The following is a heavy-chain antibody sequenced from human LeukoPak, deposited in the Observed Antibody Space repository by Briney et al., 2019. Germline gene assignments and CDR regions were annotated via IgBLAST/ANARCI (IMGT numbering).Heavy chain of an antibody. CDR3: ARWWGASGSYFDY. CDR2: ISSSGSTI. D-gene: IGHD3-10*01. CDR1: GFTISSYE. Sequence: GGSLRLSCAASGFTISSYEMNWVRQAPGKGLEWVSYISSSGSTIYYADSVKGRFTISRDNAKNSLYLQMYSLRAEDTAVYYCARWWGASGSYFDYWGQGTLVTVSS. J-gene: IGHJ4*02. V-gene: IGHV3-48*03.